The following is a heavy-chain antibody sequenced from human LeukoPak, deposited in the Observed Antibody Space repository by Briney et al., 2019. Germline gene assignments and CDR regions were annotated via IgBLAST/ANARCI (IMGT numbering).Heavy chain of an antibody. Sequence: GGSLRLSCAASGFTFSSYDMHWVRQATGKGLEWVSAIGTAGDTYYPGSVKGRFTISRENAKNSLYLQMNSLGAGDTAVYYCARAAEHSHGSGWYYYYGMDVWGQGATVTVSS. CDR3: ARAAEHSHGSGWYYYYGMDV. CDR2: IGTAGDT. J-gene: IGHJ6*02. V-gene: IGHV3-13*01. CDR1: GFTFSSYD. D-gene: IGHD6-19*01.